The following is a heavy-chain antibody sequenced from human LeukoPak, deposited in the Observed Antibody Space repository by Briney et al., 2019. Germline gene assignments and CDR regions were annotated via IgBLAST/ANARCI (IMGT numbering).Heavy chain of an antibody. D-gene: IGHD3-10*01. Sequence: ASVKVSCKASGYTFTGYYMHWVRQAPGQGLEWMGWINPNNGGTNYAQKFQGRVTMTRDTSISTAYMELSRLRSDDTAVYYCARDAITMVRGVAHNWFDPWGQGTLVTVSS. CDR3: ARDAITMVRGVAHNWFDP. V-gene: IGHV1-2*02. CDR1: GYTFTGYY. J-gene: IGHJ5*02. CDR2: INPNNGGT.